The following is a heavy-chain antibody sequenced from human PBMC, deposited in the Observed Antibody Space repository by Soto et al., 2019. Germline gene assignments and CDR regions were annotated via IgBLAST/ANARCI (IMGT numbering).Heavy chain of an antibody. CDR3: TNAKKRGTDY. J-gene: IGHJ4*02. D-gene: IGHD1-1*01. CDR1: VFTFINAC. Sequence: PGESXRLSWSTSVFTFINACINWVRHAPGKGLEWVGRIKSKTDGVTIDYPAPVKVRFTISRDDSRNTLYLQMNSLKTEDTAVYYCTNAKKRGTDYWGQGTLVTVYS. V-gene: IGHV3-15*01. CDR2: IKSKTDGVTI.